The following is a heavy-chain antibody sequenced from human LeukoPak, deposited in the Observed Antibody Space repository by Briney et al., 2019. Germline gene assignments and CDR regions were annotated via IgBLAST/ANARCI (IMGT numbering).Heavy chain of an antibody. J-gene: IGHJ3*02. Sequence: EASVKVSCKASGYTFTSYGISWVRQAPGQGLEWMGWISAYNGNTNYAQKLQGRVTMTTDTSTSTAYMELRSLRSDDTAVYYCARAYDFWSGHTIAAFDIWGQGTMVTVSS. CDR3: ARAYDFWSGHTIAAFDI. V-gene: IGHV1-18*01. CDR1: GYTFTSYG. CDR2: ISAYNGNT. D-gene: IGHD3-3*01.